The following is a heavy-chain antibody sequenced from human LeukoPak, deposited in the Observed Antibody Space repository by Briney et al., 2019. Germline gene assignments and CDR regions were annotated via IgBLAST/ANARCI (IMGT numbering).Heavy chain of an antibody. D-gene: IGHD5-18*01. CDR3: ARVRGYSYEIDY. CDR1: GGSISSDDYY. V-gene: IGHV4-30-4*08. CDR2: IYYSGST. J-gene: IGHJ4*02. Sequence: PSQTLSLTCTVSGGSISSDDYYWSWIRQPPGKGLEWIGYIYYSGSTYYNPSLKSRVTISVDTSKNQFSLKLSSVTAADTAVYYCARVRGYSYEIDYWGQGTLVTVSS.